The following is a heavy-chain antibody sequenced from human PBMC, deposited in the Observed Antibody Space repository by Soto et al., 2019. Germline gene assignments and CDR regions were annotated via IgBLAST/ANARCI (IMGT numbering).Heavy chain of an antibody. V-gene: IGHV1-18*01. CDR2: INTNNGNT. CDR1: GYTFTTSG. Sequence: QVQLAQSGGEVMKPGASVKVSCKASGYTFTTSGITWVRQAPGQGLEWMGWINTNNGNTNFAQKFQGRVTMTTDTSTSTAYMELKSLTSDDTAVYFCARGYNWNYAFDAWGQGTLVTVSS. CDR3: ARGYNWNYAFDA. D-gene: IGHD1-7*01. J-gene: IGHJ5*02.